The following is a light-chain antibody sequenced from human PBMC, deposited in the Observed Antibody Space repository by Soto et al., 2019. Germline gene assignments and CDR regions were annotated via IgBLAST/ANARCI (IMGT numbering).Light chain of an antibody. Sequence: QSVLTQPASVSGSPGQSITISCTGTSSDVGGYNYVSWYQHHPGKAPKLMIYEVSNRPSGVSNRFSGSKSGNTASLTISGLQAEDEADYYCRSYTTTGTLVFGTGTKVTV. J-gene: IGLJ1*01. V-gene: IGLV2-14*01. CDR2: EVS. CDR3: RSYTTTGTLV. CDR1: SSDVGGYNY.